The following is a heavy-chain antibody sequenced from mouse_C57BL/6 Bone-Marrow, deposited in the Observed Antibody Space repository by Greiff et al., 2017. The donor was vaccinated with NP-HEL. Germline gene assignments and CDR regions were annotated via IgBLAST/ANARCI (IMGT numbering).Heavy chain of an antibody. Sequence: VQLKESGAELVRPGASVKLSCTASGFNITDYYMHWVKQRPEQGLEWIGRIDPEDGDTEYAPKFQGKATMTADPSSNTAYLQLSSLTSEDTAFYYCTSSGPWFADWGQGTLVTVSA. V-gene: IGHV14-1*01. CDR3: TSSGPWFAD. CDR1: GFNITDYY. J-gene: IGHJ3*01. CDR2: IDPEDGDT. D-gene: IGHD1-1*01.